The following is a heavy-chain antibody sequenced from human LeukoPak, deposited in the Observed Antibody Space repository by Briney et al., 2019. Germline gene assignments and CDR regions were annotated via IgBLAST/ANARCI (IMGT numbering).Heavy chain of an antibody. D-gene: IGHD3-16*01. V-gene: IGHV3-73*01. CDR2: IRSKANSYAT. CDR1: GFTFSGSA. Sequence: AGGSLKLSCAASGFTFSGSAMHWVRQASGKGLEWVGRIRSKANSYATAYAASVKGRFTISRDDSKNTAYLQMNSLKTEDTAVYYCTRHAHDYVVHPAPNFDYWGQGTLVTVSS. J-gene: IGHJ4*02. CDR3: TRHAHDYVVHPAPNFDY.